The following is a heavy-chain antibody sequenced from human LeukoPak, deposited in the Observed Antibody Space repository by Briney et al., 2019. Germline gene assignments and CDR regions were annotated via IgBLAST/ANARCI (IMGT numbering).Heavy chain of an antibody. D-gene: IGHD4-23*01. J-gene: IGHJ4*01. CDR3: ARTYGGNSEIDY. V-gene: IGHV4-4*08. Sequence: SETLSPTCSVSGDSLNGYYWNWIRQPPGKGLEWIGNIFASGSTNSNPSLKSRVTISVDTTKNQFSLNLTSVAAADTAVFYCARTYGGNSEIDYWGHGTLVTVSS. CDR1: GDSLNGYY. CDR2: IFASGST.